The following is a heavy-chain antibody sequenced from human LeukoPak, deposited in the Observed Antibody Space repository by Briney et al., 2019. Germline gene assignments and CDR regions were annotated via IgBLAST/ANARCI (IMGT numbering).Heavy chain of an antibody. J-gene: IGHJ5*02. CDR1: GGSISSYY. D-gene: IGHD2-2*01. V-gene: IGHV4-4*07. CDR2: ICTSGST. CDR3: AREEDIVVVPADQRGGWFDP. Sequence: PSETLSLTCTVSGGSISSYYWSWIRQPAGKGLEWIGRICTSGSTNYNPSLKSRVTMSVDTSKNQFSLKLSSVTAADTAVYYCAREEDIVVVPADQRGGWFDPWGQGTLVTVSS.